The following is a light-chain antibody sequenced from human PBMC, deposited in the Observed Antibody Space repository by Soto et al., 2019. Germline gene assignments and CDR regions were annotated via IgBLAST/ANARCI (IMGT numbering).Light chain of an antibody. J-gene: IGLJ1*01. V-gene: IGLV2-14*01. CDR2: EVS. CDR1: SSDIGNYNY. Sequence: QSVLTQPPSVSGAPGQRLTISCTGSSSDIGNYNYVSWYQQHPGKAPKLMISEVSNRPSGVSNRFSGSKSGNTASLTISGLQPEDEADYYCSSYTSTSSYVFGGGTKVTVL. CDR3: SSYTSTSSYV.